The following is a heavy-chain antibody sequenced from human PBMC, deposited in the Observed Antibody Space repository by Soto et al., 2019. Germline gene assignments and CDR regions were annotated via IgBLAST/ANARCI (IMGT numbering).Heavy chain of an antibody. Sequence: QVQLVQSGAEVKKPGSSVKVSCKASGGTFSSYAISWVRQAPGQGLEWMGGIIPIFGTANYAQKFQGRVTITADESTSTAYMELSSLRSEDTAVYYCATRVLYQNTAMVTKRNNYYYYYGMDVWGQGTTVTVSS. CDR3: ATRVLYQNTAMVTKRNNYYYYYGMDV. J-gene: IGHJ6*02. V-gene: IGHV1-69*12. D-gene: IGHD5-18*01. CDR2: IIPIFGTA. CDR1: GGTFSSYA.